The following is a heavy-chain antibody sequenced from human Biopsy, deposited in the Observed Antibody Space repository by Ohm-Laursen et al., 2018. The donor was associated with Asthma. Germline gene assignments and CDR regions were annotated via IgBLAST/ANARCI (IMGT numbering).Heavy chain of an antibody. Sequence: LRLSCAASGFMFRSFGMHWVRQAPGKGLEWVAVISYDGNHKFYEDSVKGRFTISRDNSKNTLYLQMNSLRTEDTAVYYCAKRRGYSGHDDDYWGQGTLVIVSS. J-gene: IGHJ4*02. CDR1: GFMFRSFG. CDR2: ISYDGNHK. CDR3: AKRRGYSGHDDDY. D-gene: IGHD5-12*01. V-gene: IGHV3-30*18.